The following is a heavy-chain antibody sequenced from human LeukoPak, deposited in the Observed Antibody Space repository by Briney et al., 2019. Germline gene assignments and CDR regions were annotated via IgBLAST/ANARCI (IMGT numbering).Heavy chain of an antibody. J-gene: IGHJ4*02. CDR2: INTDGSTI. CDR1: GFTFNSHA. Sequence: GGSLRLSCAASGFTFNSHAMHWVRQAPGKGLVWVSRINTDGSTITYADSVKGRFTISRDNAKNTLYLQMNSLRAEDTAVYFCARERKSSTSMDYWGQGTLVTVSS. CDR3: ARERKSSTSMDY. V-gene: IGHV3-74*01. D-gene: IGHD2-2*01.